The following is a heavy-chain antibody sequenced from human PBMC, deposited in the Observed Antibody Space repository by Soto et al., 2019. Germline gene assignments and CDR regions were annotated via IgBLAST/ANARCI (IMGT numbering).Heavy chain of an antibody. CDR1: GGTFSSYA. CDR2: IIPIFGTA. J-gene: IGHJ6*02. Sequence: SVKVSCKASGGTFSSYAISWVRQAPGQGLEWMGGIIPIFGTANYAQKFQGRVTITADESTSTADMELSSLRSGDTAVYYCASSHYGSWSYYNTIPYYYYGMDVWGQGTTVTVSS. CDR3: ASSHYGSWSYYNTIPYYYYGMDV. V-gene: IGHV1-69*13. D-gene: IGHD3-10*01.